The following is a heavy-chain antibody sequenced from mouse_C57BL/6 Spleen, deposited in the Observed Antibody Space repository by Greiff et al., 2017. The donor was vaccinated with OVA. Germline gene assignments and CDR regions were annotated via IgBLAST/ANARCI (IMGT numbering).Heavy chain of an antibody. V-gene: IGHV3-1*01. J-gene: IGHJ1*03. CDR3: ARDQFYYGSSNWYFDV. CDR2: ISYSGST. D-gene: IGHD1-1*01. Sequence: EVQLQQSGPGMVKPSQSLSLTCTVTGYSITSGYDWHWIRHFPGNKLEWMGYISYSGSTNYNPSLKSRISITHDTSKNHFFLKLNSVTTEDTATYYCARDQFYYGSSNWYFDVWGTGTTVTVSS. CDR1: GYSITSGYD.